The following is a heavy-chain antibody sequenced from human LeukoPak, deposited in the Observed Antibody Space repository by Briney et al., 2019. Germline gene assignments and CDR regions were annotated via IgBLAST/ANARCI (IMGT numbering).Heavy chain of an antibody. CDR1: GGTFSSYA. Sequence: VASVEVSCKASGGTFSSYAISWVRQAPGQGLEWMGRIIPILGIANYAQRFQGRVTITADKSTSTAYMELSSLRSEDTAVYYCAAREDFNYYGMDVWGQGTTVTVSS. V-gene: IGHV1-69*04. CDR2: IIPILGIA. CDR3: AAREDFNYYGMDV. D-gene: IGHD3/OR15-3a*01. J-gene: IGHJ6*02.